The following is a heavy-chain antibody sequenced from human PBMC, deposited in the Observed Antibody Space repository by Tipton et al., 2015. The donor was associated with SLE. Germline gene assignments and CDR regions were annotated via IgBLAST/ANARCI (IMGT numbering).Heavy chain of an antibody. J-gene: IGHJ4*02. V-gene: IGHV3-30*04. CDR3: AREGNWNGEFDY. CDR2: ISYDGSNK. CDR1: GFTFSTYA. D-gene: IGHD1-1*01. Sequence: SLRLSCAASGFTFSTYAMHWVRQAPGKGLEWVAVISYDGSNKYYADSVKGRFTISRDNSKNTLYLQMNSLRVEETAVYYCAREGNWNGEFDYWGQGTLVTVSS.